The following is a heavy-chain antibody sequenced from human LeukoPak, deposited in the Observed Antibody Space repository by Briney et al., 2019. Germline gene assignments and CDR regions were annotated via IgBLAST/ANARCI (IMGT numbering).Heavy chain of an antibody. CDR2: IWYDGSNK. V-gene: IGHV3-33*01. Sequence: GGSLRLSCAASGFTFSSYGMHWVRQAPGKGLEWVAVIWYDGSNKYYADSVKGRFTISRDNSKNTLYLQMNSLRAEDTAVYYCARSPQLDIVVVVAAIDYWGQGTLVTVSS. D-gene: IGHD2-15*01. J-gene: IGHJ4*02. CDR3: ARSPQLDIVVVVAAIDY. CDR1: GFTFSSYG.